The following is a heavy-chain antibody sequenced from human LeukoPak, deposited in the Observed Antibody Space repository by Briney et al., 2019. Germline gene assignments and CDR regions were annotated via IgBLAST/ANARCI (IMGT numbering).Heavy chain of an antibody. V-gene: IGHV3-21*01. CDR1: GFTFSSYS. J-gene: IGHJ6*02. CDR2: ISSCSSYI. D-gene: IGHD3-9*01. CDR3: ARAGDYDILTGHLYYYYGMDV. Sequence: GGSLRLSCAASGFTFSSYSMNWVRQAPGKGLEWVSSISSCSSYIYYADSVKGRFTISRDNAKNSLYLQMNSLRAEDTAVYYCARAGDYDILTGHLYYYYGMDVWGQGTTVTVSS.